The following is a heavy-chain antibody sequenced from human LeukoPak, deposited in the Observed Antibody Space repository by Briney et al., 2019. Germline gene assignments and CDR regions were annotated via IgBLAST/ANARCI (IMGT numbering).Heavy chain of an antibody. D-gene: IGHD1-26*01. J-gene: IGHJ4*02. CDR3: VRGYSGSFLDY. V-gene: IGHV3-30*03. Sequence: GGSLRLSCAASGFIFSNYAIFWVRQAPGKGLEWVAAISYDGSNKYYADSVKGRFTISRDNSKNTLYLQMSSLRAEDTAVYYCVRGYSGSFLDYWGQGTLVTVSS. CDR1: GFIFSNYA. CDR2: ISYDGSNK.